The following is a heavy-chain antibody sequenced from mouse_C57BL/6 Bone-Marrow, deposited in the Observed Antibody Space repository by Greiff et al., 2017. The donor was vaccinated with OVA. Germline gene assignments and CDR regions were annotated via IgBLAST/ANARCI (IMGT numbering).Heavy chain of an antibody. CDR3: KRGYSSSYALDY. CDR2: IDPDTGGT. J-gene: IGHJ4*01. V-gene: IGHV1-15*01. Sequence: QVQLQQSGAELVRPGASVTLSCKASGYTFTDYEMHWVKQTPVHGLEWIGAIDPDTGGTAYNQKFKGKAILTADKSSSTAYMELRSLTSEDSADYCCKRGYSSSYALDYWGQGTSVTVSS. D-gene: IGHD2-5*01. CDR1: GYTFTDYE.